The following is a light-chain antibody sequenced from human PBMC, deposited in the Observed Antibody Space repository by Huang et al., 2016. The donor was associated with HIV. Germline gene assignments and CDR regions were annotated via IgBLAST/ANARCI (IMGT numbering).Light chain of an antibody. J-gene: IGKJ1*01. CDR1: QGIGNS. Sequence: TQSPSSLSASVGDRVTITCRASQGIGNSLAWYQQKPEKAPRLLLYATSTLESGVPSRFSGSGSGTHYTLTINTLQPEDIASYYFQQYHSLPWTFGQGTKVENK. CDR2: ATS. V-gene: IGKV1-NL1*01. CDR3: QQYHSLPWT.